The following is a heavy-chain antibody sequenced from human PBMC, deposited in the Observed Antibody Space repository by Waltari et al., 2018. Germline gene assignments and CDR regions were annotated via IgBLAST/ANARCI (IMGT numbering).Heavy chain of an antibody. Sequence: QLQLQESGPGLVKPSETLSLTCTVSGGSISSSRSYWGWIRQPPGKGLEWIGSIYYSGSTYYNPSLKSRVTISVDTSKNQFSLKLSSVTAADTAVYYCARGITSSSWCDYWGQGTLVTVSS. CDR3: ARGITSSSWCDY. CDR2: IYYSGST. J-gene: IGHJ4*02. D-gene: IGHD6-13*01. CDR1: GGSISSSRSY. V-gene: IGHV4-39*01.